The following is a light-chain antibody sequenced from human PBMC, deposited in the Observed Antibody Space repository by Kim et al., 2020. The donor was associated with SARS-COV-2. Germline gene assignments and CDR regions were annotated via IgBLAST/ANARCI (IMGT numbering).Light chain of an antibody. Sequence: SPGQRATLSCRASQRVSGNYLAGDQQKRGQAPRLLIYSASTRATGIPDRFSGSGSGTDFTLTINRLEPEDFAVYYCQQLGDSPRTFGQGTKVDIK. CDR2: SAS. CDR3: QQLGDSPRT. J-gene: IGKJ1*01. V-gene: IGKV3-20*01. CDR1: QRVSGNY.